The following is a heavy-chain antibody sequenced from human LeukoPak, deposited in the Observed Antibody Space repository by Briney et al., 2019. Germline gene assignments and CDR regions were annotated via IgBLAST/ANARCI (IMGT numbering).Heavy chain of an antibody. V-gene: IGHV4-59*01. D-gene: IGHD6-25*01. Sequence: SETLSLTCTVSGGPISSYFWSWIRQPPGKGLEWIGYIYYSGSTNYNPSLKSRVTISVDTSKNQFSLKLSSVTAADTAVYYCASARLGSGLEGAFDIWGQGTMVTVSS. CDR1: GGPISSYF. CDR3: ASARLGSGLEGAFDI. CDR2: IYYSGST. J-gene: IGHJ3*02.